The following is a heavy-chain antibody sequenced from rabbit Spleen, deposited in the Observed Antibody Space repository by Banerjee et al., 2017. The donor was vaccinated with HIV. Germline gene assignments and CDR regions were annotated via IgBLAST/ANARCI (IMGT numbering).Heavy chain of an antibody. V-gene: IGHV1S45*01. Sequence: QEQLEESGGDLVKPEGSLTLTCTASGFSFSNSYWICWVRQAPVKGLEWIACIYTGSSGITYYASWAKARFTISKTSSTTVTLQMTSLTAADTATYFCARDLAVVIGWNFGWWGQGTLVTVS. J-gene: IGHJ3*01. D-gene: IGHD4-1*01. CDR1: GFSFSNSYW. CDR2: IYTGSSGIT. CDR3: ARDLAVVIGWNFGW.